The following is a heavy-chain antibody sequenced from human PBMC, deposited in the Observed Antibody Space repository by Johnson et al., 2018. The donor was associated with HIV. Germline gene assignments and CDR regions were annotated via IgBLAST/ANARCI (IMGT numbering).Heavy chain of an antibody. V-gene: IGHV3-30*04. Sequence: QVQLVESGGGVVQPGRSLRLSCAASAFAFSSYVMHWVRQAPGKGLEWVAVISYDGSNKYYADFVKGRFTISRDNSKNTLYLQMNSLRAEDTAVYYCARGGVIHDAFDIWGQGTMVTRSS. CDR1: AFAFSSYV. D-gene: IGHD3-3*01. J-gene: IGHJ3*02. CDR3: ARGGVIHDAFDI. CDR2: ISYDGSNK.